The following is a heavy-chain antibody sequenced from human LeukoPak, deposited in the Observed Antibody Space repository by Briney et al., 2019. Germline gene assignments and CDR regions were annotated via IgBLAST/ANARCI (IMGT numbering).Heavy chain of an antibody. V-gene: IGHV1-69*04. CDR2: IIPILGIA. Sequence: SVKVSCKASGGTFSSYAISWVRQAPGQGLEWMGRIIPILGIANYAQKFQGRVTITADKSTSTAYMELSSLRSEDTAVYYCARADEYGSGSYYPAFDIWGQGTMVTVSS. D-gene: IGHD3-10*01. CDR3: ARADEYGSGSYYPAFDI. J-gene: IGHJ3*02. CDR1: GGTFSSYA.